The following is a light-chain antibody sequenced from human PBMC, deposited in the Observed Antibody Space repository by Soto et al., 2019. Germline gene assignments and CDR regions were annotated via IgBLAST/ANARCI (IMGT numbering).Light chain of an antibody. Sequence: QSVLTQPASVSGSPGQSITISCTGTSSDVGNYNLVSWYQQHPGKAPKLMIYEDNKRPSGVSSRFSGSKSGNTASLTISGLQAEDEADYYCCSYAGSTTPYVFGIGTKLTVL. CDR2: EDN. CDR1: SSDVGNYNL. J-gene: IGLJ1*01. V-gene: IGLV2-23*01. CDR3: CSYAGSTTPYV.